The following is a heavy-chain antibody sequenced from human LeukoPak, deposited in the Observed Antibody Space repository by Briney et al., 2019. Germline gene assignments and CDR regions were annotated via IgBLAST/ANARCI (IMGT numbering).Heavy chain of an antibody. Sequence: GASVKVSCKASGGTFSSYAINWVRQAPGQGLEWMGGIIPIFGTANYAQKFQGRVTITADESTSTAYMELSSLRSEDTAVYYCATVDYYGSGSPWGQGTLVTVSS. D-gene: IGHD3-10*01. V-gene: IGHV1-69*13. J-gene: IGHJ5*02. CDR3: ATVDYYGSGSP. CDR1: GGTFSSYA. CDR2: IIPIFGTA.